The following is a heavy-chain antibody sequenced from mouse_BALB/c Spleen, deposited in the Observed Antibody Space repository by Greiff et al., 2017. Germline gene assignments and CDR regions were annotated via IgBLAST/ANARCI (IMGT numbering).Heavy chain of an antibody. CDR3: GIYYDYDAGYFDY. Sequence: QVQLQQPGAELVKPGASVKLSCKASGYTFTSYWMHWVKQRPVQGLEWIGEINPSNGRTNYNEKFKSKATLTVDKSSSTAYMQLSSLTSEDSAVYYCGIYYDYDAGYFDYGGQGTTLTVSS. J-gene: IGHJ2*01. CDR2: INPSNGRT. V-gene: IGHV1S81*02. CDR1: GYTFTSYW. D-gene: IGHD2-4*01.